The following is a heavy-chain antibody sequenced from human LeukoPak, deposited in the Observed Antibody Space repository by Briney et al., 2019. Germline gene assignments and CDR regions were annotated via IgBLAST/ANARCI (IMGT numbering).Heavy chain of an antibody. CDR3: AKDLYYYDSSGALDY. CDR1: GFTFSSYS. J-gene: IGHJ4*02. Sequence: GGSLRLSCAASGFTFSSYSMNWVRQAPGKGLEWVAFIRYDGSNKYYADSVKGRFTISRDNSKNTLYLQMNSLRAEDTAVYYCAKDLYYYDSSGALDYWGQGTLVTVSS. D-gene: IGHD3-22*01. V-gene: IGHV3-30*02. CDR2: IRYDGSNK.